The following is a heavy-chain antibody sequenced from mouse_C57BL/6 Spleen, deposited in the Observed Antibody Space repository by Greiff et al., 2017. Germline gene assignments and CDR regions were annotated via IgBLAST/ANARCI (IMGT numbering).Heavy chain of an antibody. V-gene: IGHV5-16*01. CDR3: ARGLNFFFDY. J-gene: IGHJ2*01. CDR2: INYDGSST. CDR1: GFTFSDYY. D-gene: IGHD1-3*01. Sequence: EVQVVESEGGLVQPGSSMKLSCTASGFTFSDYYMAWVRQVPEKGLEWVANINYDGSSTYYLDSLKSRFIISRDNAKNILYLQMSSLKSEDTATYYCARGLNFFFDYWGQGTTLTVSS.